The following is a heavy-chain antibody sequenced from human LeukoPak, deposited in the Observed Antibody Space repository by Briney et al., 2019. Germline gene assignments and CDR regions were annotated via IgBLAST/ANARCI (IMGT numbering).Heavy chain of an antibody. CDR2: ISGSGSTT. CDR3: AKAPVGDWGVSDA. Sequence: PGGSLRLSCAASGFTFSSHAKSWVRQAPGKGLEWVSGISGSGSTTYYADSVKGRFTISRDHSKNTLFLQMNSLRAEDTAEYYCAKAPVGDWGVSDAWGQGTLVTVSS. CDR1: GFTFSSHA. J-gene: IGHJ5*02. D-gene: IGHD3-16*01. V-gene: IGHV3-23*01.